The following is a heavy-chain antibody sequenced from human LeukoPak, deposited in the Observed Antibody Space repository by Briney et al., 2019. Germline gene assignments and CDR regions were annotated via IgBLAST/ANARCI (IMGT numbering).Heavy chain of an antibody. V-gene: IGHV3-43*01. Sequence: GGSLRLSCAASGFTFDDYTMHWVRQAPGKGLEWVSLISWDGGSTYYADSVKGRFTISRDNSKNSLYLQMNSLRTEDTALYYCAKDASYSGGFDYWGQGTLVTVSS. CDR3: AKDASYSGGFDY. CDR2: ISWDGGST. D-gene: IGHD6-19*01. CDR1: GFTFDDYT. J-gene: IGHJ4*02.